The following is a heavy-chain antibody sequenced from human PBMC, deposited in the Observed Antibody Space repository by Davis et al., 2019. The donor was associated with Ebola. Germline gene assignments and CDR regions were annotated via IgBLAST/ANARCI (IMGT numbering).Heavy chain of an antibody. CDR2: ISDSSTTI. CDR3: ATDRNWDFDY. V-gene: IGHV3-48*02. J-gene: IGHJ4*02. D-gene: IGHD7-27*01. Sequence: GGSLRLSCAASGFTFSAYSMNWVRQAPGKGLEWVSYISDSSTTIYYADSVKGRFTISRDNAKNSLYLQMNSLRDEDMAVYYCATDRNWDFDYWGQGTLVTVSS. CDR1: GFTFSAYS.